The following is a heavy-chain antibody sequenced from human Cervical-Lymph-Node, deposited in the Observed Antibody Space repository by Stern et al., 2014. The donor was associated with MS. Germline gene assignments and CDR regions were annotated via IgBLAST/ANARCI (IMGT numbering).Heavy chain of an antibody. V-gene: IGHV4-38-2*02. Sequence: VQLVQSGPGLVKPSETLSLTCSVSGFSISSGYYWGWIRQPPGKGLEWIGTIHHSGTTFYNPSLKSRVTISIDTSKNQISLKLRSVTAADTATFYCVRDQGASSFDYWGQGTLVTVSS. D-gene: IGHD6-6*01. J-gene: IGHJ4*02. CDR3: VRDQGASSFDY. CDR2: IHHSGTT. CDR1: GFSISSGYY.